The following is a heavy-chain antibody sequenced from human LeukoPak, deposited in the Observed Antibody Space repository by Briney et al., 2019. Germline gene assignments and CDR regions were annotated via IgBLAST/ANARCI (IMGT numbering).Heavy chain of an antibody. V-gene: IGHV4-59*01. CDR3: ARVFYDNIDY. CDR2: IYYSGST. D-gene: IGHD5/OR15-5a*01. CDR1: GGSISSYY. Sequence: PSETLSLICTVSGGSISSYYWSWIRQPPGKGLEWIGYIYYSGSTNYNPSLKSRVTISVDTSKNQFSLKLSSVTAADTAVYYCARVFYDNIDYWGQGTLVTVSS. J-gene: IGHJ4*02.